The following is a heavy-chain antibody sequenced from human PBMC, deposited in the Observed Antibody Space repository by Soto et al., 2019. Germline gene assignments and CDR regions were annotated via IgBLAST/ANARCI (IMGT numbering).Heavy chain of an antibody. CDR3: ARGIHYYGSGSYQIDY. Sequence: SETLSLTCAVDGGSFSGYYWSWIRKPPGKGLEWIGEINHSGSTNYNPSLKSRVTISVDTSKNQFSLKLSSVTAADTAVYYCARGIHYYGSGSYQIDYWGQGTLVTVSS. V-gene: IGHV4-34*01. J-gene: IGHJ4*02. CDR2: INHSGST. D-gene: IGHD3-10*01. CDR1: GGSFSGYY.